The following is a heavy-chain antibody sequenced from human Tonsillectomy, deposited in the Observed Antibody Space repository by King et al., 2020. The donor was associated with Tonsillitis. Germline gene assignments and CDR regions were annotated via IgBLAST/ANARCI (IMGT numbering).Heavy chain of an antibody. CDR3: ARLPMKRTYYYGSGSYTYYFYGMDV. CDR2: MNPNSGNT. V-gene: IGHV1-8*01. J-gene: IGHJ6*02. Sequence: QLVQSGAEVKKPGASVKVSCKASGYTFTSYDINWVRQATGQGLEWMGWMNPNSGNTGYAQKFQGRVTVTRNTSISTAYMELSSLRSEDTAVYYCARLPMKRTYYYGSGSYTYYFYGMDVWGQGTTVTVSS. CDR1: GYTFTSYD. D-gene: IGHD3-10*01.